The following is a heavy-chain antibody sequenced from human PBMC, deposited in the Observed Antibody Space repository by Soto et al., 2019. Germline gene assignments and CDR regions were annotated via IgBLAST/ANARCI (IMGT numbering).Heavy chain of an antibody. CDR3: AADPWEVTVMDV. D-gene: IGHD1-26*01. CDR1: GFTFTSSA. V-gene: IGHV1-58*01. CDR2: IVVGSGNT. Sequence: ASVKVSCKASGFTFTSSAVQWVRQARGQRLEWIGWIVVGSGNTNYAQKFQERVTITRDMSTSTAYMELSSLRSEDTAVYYCAADPWEVTVMDVWGQGTTVTVSS. J-gene: IGHJ6*02.